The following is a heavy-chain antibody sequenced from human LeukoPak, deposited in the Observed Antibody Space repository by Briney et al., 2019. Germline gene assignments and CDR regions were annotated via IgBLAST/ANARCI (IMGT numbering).Heavy chain of an antibody. CDR3: ARDGEGYCSSTSCYEAWFDP. CDR1: GGSISSYY. J-gene: IGHJ5*02. V-gene: IGHV4-4*07. CDR2: IYTSGST. D-gene: IGHD2-2*01. Sequence: PSETLSLTCTVSGGSISSYYWSWIRQPAGKGLEWIGRIYTSGSTNYNPSLKSRVTVSVDTSKNQFSLKLSSVTAADTAVYYCARDGEGYCSSTSCYEAWFDPWGQGTLVTVSS.